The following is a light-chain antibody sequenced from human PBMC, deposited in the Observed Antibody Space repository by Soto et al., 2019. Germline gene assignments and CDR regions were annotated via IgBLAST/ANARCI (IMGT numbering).Light chain of an antibody. J-gene: IGLJ1*01. CDR3: SSYTSSNTLV. CDR1: NVDVGGYNY. Sequence: QSALTQPASVSGSPGQSITISCTGTNVDVGGYNYVSWYQHHPGKAPKLLIFEVSNRPSGVSNRFSGSKSGSTASLTISGLQAEDEADYYCSSYTSSNTLVFGTGTKVTVL. CDR2: EVS. V-gene: IGLV2-14*01.